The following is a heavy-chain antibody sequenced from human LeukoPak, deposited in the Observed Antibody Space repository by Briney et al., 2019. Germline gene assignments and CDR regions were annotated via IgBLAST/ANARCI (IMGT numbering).Heavy chain of an antibody. CDR3: ASTTSSSRYRFDH. CDR1: GFTFSSYW. V-gene: IGHV3-7*01. D-gene: IGHD6-13*01. Sequence: GGSLRLSCAASGFTFSSYWMSWVRQAPGKGLKWVANIKQDGSGKYYVDSVKGRFTISRHNAKNSLYLQMNSLRAEDTAVYYCASTTSSSRYRFDHWGQGTLVTVSS. J-gene: IGHJ4*02. CDR2: IKQDGSGK.